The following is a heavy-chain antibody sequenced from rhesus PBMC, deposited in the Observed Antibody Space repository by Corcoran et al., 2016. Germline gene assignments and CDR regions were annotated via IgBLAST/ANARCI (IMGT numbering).Heavy chain of an antibody. Sequence: QVQLQESGPGLVQPSETLSLTCAVSGASIPTNSWRWVLQSPGKGLYWIVRIYGTSGSTRYNSSLTRRVTISRDESKNQFSLKLYSVTAADTAVYYCAMYDTMTALDYWGQGVLVTVSS. CDR2: IYGTSGST. CDR3: AMYDTMTALDY. V-gene: IGHV4-147*01. CDR1: GASIPTNS. J-gene: IGHJ4*01. D-gene: IGHD3-28*01.